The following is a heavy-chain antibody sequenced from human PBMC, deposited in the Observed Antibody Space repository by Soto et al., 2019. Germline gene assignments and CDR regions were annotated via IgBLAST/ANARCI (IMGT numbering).Heavy chain of an antibody. CDR2: ISYDGSNK. CDR3: AKSLAEWSSRRNYYYYSGMDV. V-gene: IGHV3-30*18. D-gene: IGHD3-3*01. CDR1: GXNLNSYG. J-gene: IGHJ6*04. Sequence: SLRRSCVASGXNLNSYGMHWVRQAPGKGLELVSIISYDGSNKYYADSVKCRFIISIDDSNNTLYLQMNILGAEDTAVYYCAKSLAEWSSRRNYYYYSGMDVWGEGKTVTVSA.